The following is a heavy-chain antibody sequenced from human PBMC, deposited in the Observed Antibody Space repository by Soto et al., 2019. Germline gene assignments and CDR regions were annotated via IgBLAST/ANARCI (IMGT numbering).Heavy chain of an antibody. V-gene: IGHV3-23*01. J-gene: IGHJ4*02. Sequence: EVQLLESGGGLVQPGGSLRLSCAASGITFSSYAMSWVRQAPGKGLEWGSGISDSGGSTYYADSVKGRFTISRDNSKKTLYLQMHSLRAEDTAVYYCTKADYGDYGFDYWGQGTLVTVSS. CDR1: GITFSSYA. CDR2: ISDSGGST. D-gene: IGHD4-17*01. CDR3: TKADYGDYGFDY.